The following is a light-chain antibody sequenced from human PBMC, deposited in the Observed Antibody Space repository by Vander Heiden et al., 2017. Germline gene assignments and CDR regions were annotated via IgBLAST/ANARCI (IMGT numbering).Light chain of an antibody. CDR2: KAS. V-gene: IGKV1-5*03. J-gene: IGKJ1*01. Sequence: IQMTQSPATLSASVGDRVTITCRASQSISNWLAWYQQKPGKAPKLLIYKASTLQSGVPSRFSGSGSGTEFTLTISSLQPDDFATYYCQRYDTFGQGTKVEIK. CDR1: QSISNW. CDR3: QRYDT.